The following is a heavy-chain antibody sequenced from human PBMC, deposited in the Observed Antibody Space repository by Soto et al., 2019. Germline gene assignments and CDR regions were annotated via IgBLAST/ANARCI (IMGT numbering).Heavy chain of an antibody. V-gene: IGHV1-2*04. CDR2: INPKSGGT. Sequence: ASVKVSCKASGYSFTDYHIHWVRQAPGQGLEWLGRINPKSGGTSTAQKFQGWVTMTRERSISTVYMELTRLRSDDTAVYFCARGHSTDCSNGVCSFFENHEMDVWGQVTTSTASS. CDR3: ARGHSTDCSNGVCSFFENHEMDV. CDR1: GYSFTDYH. D-gene: IGHD2-8*01. J-gene: IGHJ6*02.